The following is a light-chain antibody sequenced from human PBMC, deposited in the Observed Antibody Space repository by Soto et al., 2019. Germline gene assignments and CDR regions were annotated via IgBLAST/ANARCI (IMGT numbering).Light chain of an antibody. CDR1: SSDVGAYNF. Sequence: QSALTQPASVSGSPGQSITISCTGTSSDVGAYNFVSWHQQHPGKAPKLMIYNVYDRPSGISYRFSGSKSGNTASLTISWLQGEDEADYYCSAYTGSRTDVFGTGTKLTVL. J-gene: IGLJ1*01. CDR2: NVY. V-gene: IGLV2-14*03. CDR3: SAYTGSRTDV.